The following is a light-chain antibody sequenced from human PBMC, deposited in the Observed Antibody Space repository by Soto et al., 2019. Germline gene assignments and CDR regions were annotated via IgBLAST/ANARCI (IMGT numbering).Light chain of an antibody. CDR1: QSFSSW. Sequence: DIQITHSPPTLSASVGVSVTITCRASQSFSSWLAWYQQKPGKAPKLLIFAAYSLQSGVPSRFSGSRSGPDFTLTISSLQPEDFATYYCQQSYSSPPTFGQGTKV. J-gene: IGKJ1*01. CDR2: AAY. CDR3: QQSYSSPPT. V-gene: IGKV1-39*01.